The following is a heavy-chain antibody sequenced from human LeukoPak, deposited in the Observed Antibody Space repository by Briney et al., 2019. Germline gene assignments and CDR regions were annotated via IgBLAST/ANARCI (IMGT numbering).Heavy chain of an antibody. J-gene: IGHJ3*02. CDR1: GGSISSYY. CDR3: ARNKGSGSSWYGDRDAFDI. D-gene: IGHD6-13*01. CDR2: INHSGNT. Sequence: PSETLSLTCTVSGGSISSYYWSWLRQPPGKGLEWIGEINHSGNTNYNPSLKSRVTISIDTPKNQLSLQLNSVTPEDTAVYYCARNKGSGSSWYGDRDAFDIWGQGTMVTVSS. V-gene: IGHV4-34*01.